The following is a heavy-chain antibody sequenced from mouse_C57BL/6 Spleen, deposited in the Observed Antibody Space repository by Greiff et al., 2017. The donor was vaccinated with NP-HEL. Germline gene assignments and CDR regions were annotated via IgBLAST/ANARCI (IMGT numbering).Heavy chain of an antibody. V-gene: IGHV3-1*01. J-gene: IGHJ3*01. CDR3: ARGDFITTVVSQRFAY. D-gene: IGHD1-1*01. Sequence: EVQLQQSGPGMVKPSQSLSLTCTVTGYSITSGYDWHWIRHFPGNKLEWMGYISYSGSTNYNPSLKSRISITHDTSKNHFFLKLNSVTTEDTATYYCARGDFITTVVSQRFAYWGQGTLVTVSA. CDR1: GYSITSGYD. CDR2: ISYSGST.